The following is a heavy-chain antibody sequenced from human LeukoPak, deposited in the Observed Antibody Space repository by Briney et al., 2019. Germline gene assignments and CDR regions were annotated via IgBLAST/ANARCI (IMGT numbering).Heavy chain of an antibody. CDR2: ISSSSSSYI. J-gene: IGHJ3*02. V-gene: IGHV3-21*01. CDR3: ARDALLRYFDWRDAFDI. CDR1: GFTFSSYS. D-gene: IGHD3-9*01. Sequence: NPGGSLRLSCAASGFTFSSYSMNWVRQAPGKGLEWVSSISSSSSSYIYYADSVKGRFTISRDNAKNSLYLQMNSLRAEDTAVYYCARDALLRYFDWRDAFDIWGQGTMVTVSS.